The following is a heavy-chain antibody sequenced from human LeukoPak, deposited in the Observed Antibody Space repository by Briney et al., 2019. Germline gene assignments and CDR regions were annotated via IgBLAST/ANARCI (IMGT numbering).Heavy chain of an antibody. CDR2: ISGSGGST. D-gene: IGHD3-16*02. CDR1: GFTFSTYA. J-gene: IGHJ4*02. CDR3: AKDSLRTSFSVS. V-gene: IGHV3-23*01. Sequence: GGSLRLSCAASGFTFSTYAMSWVRQAPGKGLEWVSSISGSGGSTYYADSVKGRFTISRDNSKNTVYLLMNTLRAQDTAVYYCAKDSLRTSFSVSWGQGILVTVSS.